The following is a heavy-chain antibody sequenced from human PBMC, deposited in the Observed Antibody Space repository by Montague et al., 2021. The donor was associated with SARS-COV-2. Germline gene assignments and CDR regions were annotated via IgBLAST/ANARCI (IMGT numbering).Heavy chain of an antibody. Sequence: SETLSLTCTVSGVSVTDYYWSWIRQPPGKGLEWVGDVLYNKGTNFNHSLKSRVAISVDTSKNQFSLRLTSVTAADTAFYYCVRHPQYDGLNGPPDFWDQGTLVTVSS. CDR2: VLYNKGT. CDR1: GVSVTDYY. V-gene: IGHV4-59*08. J-gene: IGHJ4*02. D-gene: IGHD3-9*01. CDR3: VRHPQYDGLNGPPDF.